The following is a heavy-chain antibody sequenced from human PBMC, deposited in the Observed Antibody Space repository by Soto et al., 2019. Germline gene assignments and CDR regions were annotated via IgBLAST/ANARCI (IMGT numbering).Heavy chain of an antibody. CDR1: GFTFSDYY. CDR3: AKDWIAVAGTGAFDI. CDR2: ISGSGSST. J-gene: IGHJ3*02. Sequence: GGSLRLSCAASGFTFSDYYMSWIRQAPGKGLEWVSVISGSGSSTYYADSVKGRFTISRDNSKNTLYLQMNSLRAEDTAVYYCAKDWIAVAGTGAFDIWGQGTMVTVSS. D-gene: IGHD6-19*01. V-gene: IGHV3-23*01.